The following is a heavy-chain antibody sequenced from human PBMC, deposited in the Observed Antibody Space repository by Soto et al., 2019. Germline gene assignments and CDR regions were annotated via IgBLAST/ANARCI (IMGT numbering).Heavy chain of an antibody. CDR1: GYSFSTHW. CDR3: ARSQFDYVWGTSGYFDS. CDR2: IYPGDSDA. J-gene: IGHJ4*02. V-gene: IGHV5-51*01. D-gene: IGHD3-16*01. Sequence: GESLKISCKGSGYSFSTHWAGWVRQMPGKGLEWMGIIYPGDSDARYSPSFKGQVTISVDESTTTAFLQWSSLKASDTAMYFCARSQFDYVWGTSGYFDSWGQGTLVTVSS.